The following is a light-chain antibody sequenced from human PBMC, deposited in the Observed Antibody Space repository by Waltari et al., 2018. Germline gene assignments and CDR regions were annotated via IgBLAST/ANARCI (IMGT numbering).Light chain of an antibody. Sequence: HPAKAPNFMIFGVSNLPSGVSNRLSGSKSGSTASLTISGLQAEDEADYYCSSYTSSSTYVVFGGGTKLTVL. J-gene: IGLJ2*01. V-gene: IGLV2-14*03. CDR2: GVS. CDR3: SSYTSSSTYVV.